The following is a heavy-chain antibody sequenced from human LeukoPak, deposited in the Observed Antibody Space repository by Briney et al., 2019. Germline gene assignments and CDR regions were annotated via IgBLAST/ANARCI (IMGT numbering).Heavy chain of an antibody. V-gene: IGHV1-2*02. CDR3: ARERFYSSGSKSNRVDY. J-gene: IGHJ4*02. D-gene: IGHD6-19*01. CDR2: INPDSGGT. Sequence: ASVKVSCKASGYTFSGYYMHWVQQAPGQGLEWMGWINPDSGGTNYGQNFQGRVTMTRDTAINTAYMELSRLRSDDTAVYYCARERFYSSGSKSNRVDYWGQGTLVTVSS. CDR1: GYTFSGYY.